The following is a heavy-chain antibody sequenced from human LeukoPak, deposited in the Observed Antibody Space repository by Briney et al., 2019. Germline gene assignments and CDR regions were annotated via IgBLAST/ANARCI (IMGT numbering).Heavy chain of an antibody. CDR2: ISYDGSNK. V-gene: IGHV3-30*18. D-gene: IGHD2-15*01. J-gene: IGHJ3*02. CDR3: AKVGTLGYCSGGSCYSVGDDAFDI. CDR1: GFTFSSYG. Sequence: GGSLRLSCAASGFTFSSYGMPWVRQAPGKGLQWVAVISYDGSNKYYADSVKGRFTISRDNSKNTLYLQMNSLRAEDTAVYYCAKVGTLGYCSGGSCYSVGDDAFDIWGQGTMVTVSS.